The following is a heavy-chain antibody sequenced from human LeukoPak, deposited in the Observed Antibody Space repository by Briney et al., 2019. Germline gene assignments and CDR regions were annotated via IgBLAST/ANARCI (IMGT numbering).Heavy chain of an antibody. CDR3: ANRPREGFDY. CDR1: GFTFSSYG. V-gene: IGHV3-30*18. CDR2: ISYDGSNK. J-gene: IGHJ4*02. Sequence: GGSLRLSCAASGFTFSSYGMHWVRQAPGKGLEWVAVISYDGSNKYYADSVKGRFTISRDNSKNTLHLQMNSLRAEDTAVYYCANRPREGFDYWGQGTLVTVSS.